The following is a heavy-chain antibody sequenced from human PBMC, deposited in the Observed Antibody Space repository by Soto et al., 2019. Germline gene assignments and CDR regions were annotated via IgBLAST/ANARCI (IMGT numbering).Heavy chain of an antibody. CDR3: ARDQSPSSGWPGMDV. CDR1: GYTFTDYY. CDR2: INPNSGGT. Sequence: QVQLVQSGAEVKKPGASVKVSCKASGYTFTDYYMHWVRQAPGQGLEWMGWINPNSGGTNYAQKFQGRVTMTSDTSNSTAYMELHRLRSDDTAVYYCARDQSPSSGWPGMDVWGQGTTVTVSS. D-gene: IGHD6-19*01. J-gene: IGHJ6*02. V-gene: IGHV1-2*02.